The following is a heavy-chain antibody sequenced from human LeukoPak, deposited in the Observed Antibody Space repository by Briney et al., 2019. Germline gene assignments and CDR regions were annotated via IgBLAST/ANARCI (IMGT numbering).Heavy chain of an antibody. D-gene: IGHD6-13*01. J-gene: IGHJ4*02. CDR3: ASRPGVSAGPLDY. CDR2: INPNNGGT. Sequence: RASVKVSCKASGYTFTDYYMDWVRQAPGQGSEWMGWINPNNGGTNYAQKFQGRVTMTRDTSISTAYMEVSRLTSDDTAVYYCASRPGVSAGPLDYWGQGTLVTVSS. V-gene: IGHV1-2*02. CDR1: GYTFTDYY.